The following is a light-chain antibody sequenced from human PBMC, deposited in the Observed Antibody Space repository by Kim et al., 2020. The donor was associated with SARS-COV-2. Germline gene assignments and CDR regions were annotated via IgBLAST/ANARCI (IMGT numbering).Light chain of an antibody. Sequence: QRVTISCSGSSSNIGGNTVSWYQHLPGTPPKFLINTNNQRPSGVSDRFSASKSGTSASLAISGLQSEDEADYYCAAWDDSLNGQVVFGGGTQLTVL. CDR3: AAWDDSLNGQVV. CDR2: TNN. J-gene: IGLJ2*01. CDR1: SSNIGGNT. V-gene: IGLV1-44*01.